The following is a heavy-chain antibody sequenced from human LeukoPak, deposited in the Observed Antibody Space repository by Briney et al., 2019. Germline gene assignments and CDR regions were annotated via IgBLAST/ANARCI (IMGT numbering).Heavy chain of an antibody. CDR1: GYTFTGYY. J-gene: IGHJ4*02. V-gene: IGHV1-2*02. CDR3: ARTHWELLDPLDY. Sequence: ASVKVSCKASGYTFTGYYMHWVQQAPGQGLEWMGWINPNSGGTNYAQKFQGRVTMTRDTSISTAYMELSRLRSDDTAVYYCARTHWELLDPLDYWGQGTLVTVSS. CDR2: INPNSGGT. D-gene: IGHD1-26*01.